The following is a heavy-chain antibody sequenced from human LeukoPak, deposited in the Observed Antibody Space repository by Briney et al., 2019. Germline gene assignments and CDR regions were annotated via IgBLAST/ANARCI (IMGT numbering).Heavy chain of an antibody. CDR3: ARERIAAAGPNWFDP. CDR2: ISSSSSYI. CDR1: GGSFNGYY. Sequence: ETLSLTCAVYGGSFNGYYMNWVRQAPGKGLEWVSSISSSSSYIYYADSVKGRFTISRDNAKNSLYLQMNSLRAEDTAVYYCARERIAAAGPNWFDPWGQGTLVTVSS. V-gene: IGHV3-21*01. D-gene: IGHD6-13*01. J-gene: IGHJ5*02.